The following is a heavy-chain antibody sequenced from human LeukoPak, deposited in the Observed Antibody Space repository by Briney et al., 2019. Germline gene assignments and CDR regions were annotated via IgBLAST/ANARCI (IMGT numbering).Heavy chain of an antibody. Sequence: SETLSLTCIVSGGSISSYYWSWIRQPPGKGLEWIGYIYYSGSTNYNPSLKSRVTISVDTSKNQFSLKLNSVTAADTAVYYCATDSSSSNSYYMDVWGKGTTVTVSS. D-gene: IGHD6-6*01. V-gene: IGHV4-59*01. CDR2: IYYSGST. J-gene: IGHJ6*03. CDR3: ATDSSSSNSYYMDV. CDR1: GGSISSYY.